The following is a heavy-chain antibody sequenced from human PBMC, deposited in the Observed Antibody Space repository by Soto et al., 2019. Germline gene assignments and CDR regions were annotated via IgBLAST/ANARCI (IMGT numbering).Heavy chain of an antibody. Sequence: GGSLRLSCAASGFTFNSSAMTWVRQAPGKGLEWVSLITGGGGRTYYADSVKGRFTASRDNSKNTVYLQMNSLRAEDTAIYYCAKDSRKNNWTPDFWGQGTLVTVSS. CDR3: AKDSRKNNWTPDF. J-gene: IGHJ4*02. D-gene: IGHD2-15*01. CDR1: GFTFNSSA. CDR2: ITGGGGRT. V-gene: IGHV3-23*01.